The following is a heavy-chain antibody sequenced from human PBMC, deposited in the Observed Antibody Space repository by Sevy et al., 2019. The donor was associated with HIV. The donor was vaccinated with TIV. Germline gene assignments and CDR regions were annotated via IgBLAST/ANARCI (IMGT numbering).Heavy chain of an antibody. CDR3: ARSGRTYYYDSSGYYYAYDY. D-gene: IGHD3-22*01. V-gene: IGHV1-2*02. Sequence: ASVKVSCKASGYTFTGYYMHWVRQAPGQGLEWMGWINPNSGGTNYAQKFQGRVTKTRDTSISTAYMELSRLRSDDTAVYYCARSGRTYYYDSSGYYYAYDYWGQGTLVTVSS. CDR2: INPNSGGT. CDR1: GYTFTGYY. J-gene: IGHJ4*02.